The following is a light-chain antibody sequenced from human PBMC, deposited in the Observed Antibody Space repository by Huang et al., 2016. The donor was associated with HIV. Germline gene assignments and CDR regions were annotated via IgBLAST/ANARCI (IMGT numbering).Light chain of an antibody. Sequence: IVMTQTPLSLSVTPGQPATISCRSNQSLLLGDGKTYLYWYLQRAGQSPQPLIYEISSRFSGVPDRFSGSGSGTDFTLKISRVEAGDVGIYYCMQSIHLRTFGQGTKLEIK. V-gene: IGKV2-29*02. CDR1: QSLLLGDGKTY. J-gene: IGKJ2*02. CDR2: EIS. CDR3: MQSIHLRT.